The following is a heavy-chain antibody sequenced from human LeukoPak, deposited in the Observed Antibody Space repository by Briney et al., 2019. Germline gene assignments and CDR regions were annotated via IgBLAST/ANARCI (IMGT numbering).Heavy chain of an antibody. D-gene: IGHD6-19*01. J-gene: IGHJ5*02. CDR1: GGSISSYY. CDR2: LFYSGST. Sequence: SETLSLTCTVSGGSISSYYWSWIRQPPGKGLEWIAYLFYSGSTDYNPSLKSRVTISVDTSKNQFSLKLSSVTAADTAVYYCARCGVAVAGGNWFDPWGQGTLVTVSS. V-gene: IGHV4-59*12. CDR3: ARCGVAVAGGNWFDP.